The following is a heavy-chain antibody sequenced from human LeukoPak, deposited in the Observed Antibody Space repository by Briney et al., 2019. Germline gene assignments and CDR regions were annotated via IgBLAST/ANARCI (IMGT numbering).Heavy chain of an antibody. Sequence: RPGGSLRLSCAASGFTFSSYAMSWVRQAPGKGLEWVSAISGSGGSTYYADSVKGRFTISRDNSKNTLYLQMNSLRAEDTAVYYCAKWGDYGDEGFDYWGQGTLVTVSS. J-gene: IGHJ4*02. CDR1: GFTFSSYA. V-gene: IGHV3-23*01. D-gene: IGHD4-17*01. CDR3: AKWGDYGDEGFDY. CDR2: ISGSGGST.